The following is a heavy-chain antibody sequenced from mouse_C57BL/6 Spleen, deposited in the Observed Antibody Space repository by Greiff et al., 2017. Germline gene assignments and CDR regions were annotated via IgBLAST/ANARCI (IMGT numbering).Heavy chain of an antibody. CDR3: ARRATVVAEVWYFDV. CDR1: GYSFTGYY. J-gene: IGHJ1*03. D-gene: IGHD1-1*01. CDR2: INPSTGGT. V-gene: IGHV1-42*01. Sequence: VQLQQSVPELVKPGASVKISCKASGYSFTGYYMNWVKQSPEKSLEWIGEINPSTGGTTYNQKFKAKATLTVDKSSSTAYMQLKSLTSEDSAVYYCARRATVVAEVWYFDVWGTGATVTASS.